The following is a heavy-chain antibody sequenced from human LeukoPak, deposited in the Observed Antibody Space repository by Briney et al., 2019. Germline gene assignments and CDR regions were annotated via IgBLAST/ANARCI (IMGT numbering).Heavy chain of an antibody. D-gene: IGHD3-22*01. J-gene: IGHJ4*02. Sequence: PSETLSLTCTVSVGSISSSSYFWAWIRQPPGKGLEWIGSVYYSGSTYYNPSLKSRVTISVDTSKNQFSLKLSSVSAADTAVYYCATISFYDTLYFVYWGQGTLVTVSS. CDR2: VYYSGST. V-gene: IGHV4-39*01. CDR1: VGSISSSSYF. CDR3: ATISFYDTLYFVY.